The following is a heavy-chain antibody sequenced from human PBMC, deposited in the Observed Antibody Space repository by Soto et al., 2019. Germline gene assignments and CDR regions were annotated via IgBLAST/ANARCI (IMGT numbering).Heavy chain of an antibody. CDR2: IYYMGST. CDR3: ARGAYTFDI. J-gene: IGHJ3*02. D-gene: IGHD3-16*01. CDR1: GGSISSANYY. V-gene: IGHV4-31*03. Sequence: LSLTCTVPGGSISSANYYWSWIRQLPGKGLEWVGYIYYMGSTYYNPSLKSRVSMSVDTSANQYSLKLTSVTAADTAVYYCARGAYTFDIWGQGTMVTVSS.